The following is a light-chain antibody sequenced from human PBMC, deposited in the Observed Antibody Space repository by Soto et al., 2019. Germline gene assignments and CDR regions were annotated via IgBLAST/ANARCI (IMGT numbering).Light chain of an antibody. CDR2: DAS. J-gene: IGKJ1*01. V-gene: IGKV3-11*01. CDR1: QDIRSS. Sequence: IVMTQSPATLSVSPGESVTLSCRASQDIRSSLAWYQQKPGRAPRLLIYDASNRATGIPARFSGTGYETDFTLTISSLEPEDFAIYYCQQRSKMPLTFGHGTKVDVK. CDR3: QQRSKMPLT.